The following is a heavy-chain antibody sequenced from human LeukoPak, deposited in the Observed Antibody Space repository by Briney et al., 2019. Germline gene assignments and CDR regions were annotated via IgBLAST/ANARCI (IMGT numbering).Heavy chain of an antibody. V-gene: IGHV4-30-4*01. CDR3: ARGGMITFGGVIDHYFDY. J-gene: IGHJ4*02. CDR2: MYYSGST. D-gene: IGHD3-16*02. Sequence: SQTLSLTCTVSGGSISSGDYYWSWIRQPPGKGLEWIAYMYYSGSTYYNPSLKSRVTMSADTSKNQFSLKLSSVTAADTAVYYCARGGMITFGGVIDHYFDYWGQGTLVTVSS. CDR1: GGSISSGDYY.